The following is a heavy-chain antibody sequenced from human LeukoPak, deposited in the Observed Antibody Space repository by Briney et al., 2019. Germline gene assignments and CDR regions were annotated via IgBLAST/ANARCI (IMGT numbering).Heavy chain of an antibody. J-gene: IGHJ4*02. Sequence: GSLRLSCAASGFTFSRYYMSWVRQPPGKGLEWIGNIYYSGSTYYNPSLKSRVTIFVDTSKNHFSLKLSSVTAADTAVYYCARASVAGLVVQSYYFDYWGQGTLVTVSS. V-gene: IGHV4-59*01. CDR2: IYYSGST. CDR1: GFTFSRYY. CDR3: ARASVAGLVVQSYYFDY. D-gene: IGHD6-19*01.